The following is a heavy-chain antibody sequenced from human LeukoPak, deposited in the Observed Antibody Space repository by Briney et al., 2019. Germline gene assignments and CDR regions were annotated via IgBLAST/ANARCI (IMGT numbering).Heavy chain of an antibody. CDR1: GFTFSSYW. D-gene: IGHD4-17*01. J-gene: IGHJ4*02. CDR3: ARDLRGMVTTGGVDY. CDR2: IKQDGSEK. Sequence: GGSLRLSCAASGFTFSSYWMSWVRQAPGKGLEWVANIKQDGSEKYYVDSVKGRFTISRDNAKNSLYLQMNSLRAEDTAVYYCARDLRGMVTTGGVDYWGQGTLVTVSS. V-gene: IGHV3-7*01.